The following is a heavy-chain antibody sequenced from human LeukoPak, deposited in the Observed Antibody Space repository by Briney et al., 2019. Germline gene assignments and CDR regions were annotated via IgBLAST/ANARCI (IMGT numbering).Heavy chain of an antibody. V-gene: IGHV3-9*01. Sequence: GGSLRLSCAASGFTFDDYAMHWVRQAPGKGLEWVSGISWNSGSIGYADSVKGRFTISGDNAKNSLYLQMNSLRAEDTALYYCAKDPYYDSSGYFDLWGRGTLVTVSS. CDR3: AKDPYYDSSGYFDL. D-gene: IGHD3-22*01. CDR2: ISWNSGSI. J-gene: IGHJ2*01. CDR1: GFTFDDYA.